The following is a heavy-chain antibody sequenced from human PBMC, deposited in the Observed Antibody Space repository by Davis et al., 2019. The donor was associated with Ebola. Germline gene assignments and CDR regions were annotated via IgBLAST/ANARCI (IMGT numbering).Heavy chain of an antibody. CDR2: INPSGGST. J-gene: IGHJ6*02. D-gene: IGHD2-8*01. V-gene: IGHV1-46*01. CDR3: ARDPLFALMVYGDYYYYGMDV. CDR1: GYTFTSYY. Sequence: ASVKVSCKASGYTFTSYYMHWVRQAPGQGLEWMGIINPSGGSTSYAQKFQGRVTMTRDTSTSTVYMELSSLRSEDTAVYYCARDPLFALMVYGDYYYYGMDVWGQGTTVTVSS.